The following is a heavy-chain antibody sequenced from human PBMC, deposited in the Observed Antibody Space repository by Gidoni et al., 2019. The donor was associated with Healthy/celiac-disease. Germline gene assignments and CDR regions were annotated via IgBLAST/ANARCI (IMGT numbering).Heavy chain of an antibody. CDR3: ARDQDSSGYWGYFDY. V-gene: IGHV4-61*02. D-gene: IGHD3-22*01. J-gene: IGHJ4*02. CDR2: IYASGST. CDR1: GGSISSGSYY. Sequence: QVQLQESGPGLVKPSQTLSLTCTVSGGSISSGSYYWSWIRQPAGKGLEWIGRIYASGSTNYNPSLKSRVTISVDTSKNPFSLKLSSVTAADTAVYYCARDQDSSGYWGYFDYWGQGTLVTVSS.